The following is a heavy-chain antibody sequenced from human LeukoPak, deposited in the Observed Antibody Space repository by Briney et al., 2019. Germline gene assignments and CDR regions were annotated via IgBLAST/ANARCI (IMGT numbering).Heavy chain of an antibody. V-gene: IGHV3-30*18. CDR2: ISYDGSNK. CDR3: AKEGITIHMNDY. CDR1: GFTFSSYG. Sequence: PGGSLRLSCAASGFTFSSYGMHWVRQAPGKGLEWVAVISYDGSNKYYADSVKGRFTISRDNSKNTLYLQMNSLRAEDTAVYYCAKEGITIHMNDYWGQGTLVTVSS. D-gene: IGHD3-3*01. J-gene: IGHJ4*02.